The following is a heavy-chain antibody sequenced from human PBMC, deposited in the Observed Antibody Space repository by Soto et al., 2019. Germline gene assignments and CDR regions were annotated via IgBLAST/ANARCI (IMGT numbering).Heavy chain of an antibody. CDR2: IYTSGST. CDR1: GGSISSYY. V-gene: IGHV4-4*07. J-gene: IGHJ3*02. D-gene: IGHD6-6*01. CDR3: AREYSSSSGRTLDI. Sequence: SETLSLTCTVSGGSISSYYWSWIRQPAGKGLEWIGRIYTSGSTNYNPSLKSRVLMSVDTSKNQFSLKLNSVTAADTTVYYCAREYSSSSGRTLDIWGQGTMVTVSS.